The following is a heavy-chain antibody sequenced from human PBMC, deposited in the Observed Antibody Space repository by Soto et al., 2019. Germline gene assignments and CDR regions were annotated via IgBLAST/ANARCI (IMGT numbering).Heavy chain of an antibody. CDR2: ISAYNGNT. J-gene: IGHJ5*02. V-gene: IGHV1-18*01. D-gene: IGHD2-15*01. Sequence: GASVKVSCKASGYTFTSYGISWVRQAPGQGLEWMGWISAYNGNTNYAQKLQGRVTMTTDTSTSTAYMELRSLRSDDTAVYYWARERCSGGSCCRGWFDPWGQGTLVTVSS. CDR1: GYTFTSYG. CDR3: ARERCSGGSCCRGWFDP.